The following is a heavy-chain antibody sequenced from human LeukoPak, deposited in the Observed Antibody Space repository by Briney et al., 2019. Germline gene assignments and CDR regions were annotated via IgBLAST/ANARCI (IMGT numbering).Heavy chain of an antibody. CDR3: ARDGYSSSFYYYYYMDV. D-gene: IGHD6-6*01. CDR2: INPNSGGT. J-gene: IGHJ6*03. Sequence: ASVKVSCKASEYTFTSYYMHWVRQAPGQGLEWMGWINPNSGGTNYAQKFQGRVTMTRDTSISTAYMELSRLRSDDTAVYYCARDGYSSSFYYYYYMDVWGKGTTVTVSS. V-gene: IGHV1-2*02. CDR1: EYTFTSYY.